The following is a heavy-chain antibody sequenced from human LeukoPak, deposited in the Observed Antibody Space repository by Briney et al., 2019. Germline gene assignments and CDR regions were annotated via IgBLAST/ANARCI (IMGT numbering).Heavy chain of an antibody. CDR2: INPNTGGT. D-gene: IGHD2-21*02. CDR3: ARDDCGGDCYLVNWFDP. Sequence: ASVTVSCRASGYXFTGYYIHWVRQAAGQGLEWMGWINPNTGGTNYAQKFQGRVTMTRDTSISTAYMELSRLTSDDTAVYYCARDDCGGDCYLVNWFDPWGQGTLVTVSS. V-gene: IGHV1-2*02. J-gene: IGHJ5*02. CDR1: GYXFTGYY.